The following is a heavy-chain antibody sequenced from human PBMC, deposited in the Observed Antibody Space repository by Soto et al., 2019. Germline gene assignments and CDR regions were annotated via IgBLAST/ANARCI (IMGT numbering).Heavy chain of an antibody. CDR1: GFTFSDYF. D-gene: IGHD2-2*01. CDR2: ISRNSRYT. V-gene: IGHV3-11*06. CDR3: ATNYQEPSDDAFDV. Sequence: QVHLVESGGGLVKPGGSLRLSCAASGFTFSDYFMAWLRQAPGKGLEWIAYISRNSRYTNFADSVRGRFTISRDNAKNSLYLQMNDLSAEDTAVYYCATNYQEPSDDAFDVWGQGTMVTVSS. J-gene: IGHJ3*01.